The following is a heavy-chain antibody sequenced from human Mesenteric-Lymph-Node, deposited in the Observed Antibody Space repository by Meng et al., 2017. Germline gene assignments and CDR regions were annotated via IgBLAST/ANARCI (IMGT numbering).Heavy chain of an antibody. D-gene: IGHD3-10*01. J-gene: IGHJ5*02. CDR2: IYHGVNI. CDR1: GDSITSGDYS. CDR3: VRDTRRGGGWFDP. Sequence: QVQFQESGSGLVRPSQTLSLTCAGPGDSITSGDYSWTWIRQPPGKGLEWIGYIYHGVNIYYTPSLRSRVTISVDKSRNQFSLKLTSVSAADTAVYYCVRDTRRGGGWFDPWGQGTLVTVSS. V-gene: IGHV4-30-2*01.